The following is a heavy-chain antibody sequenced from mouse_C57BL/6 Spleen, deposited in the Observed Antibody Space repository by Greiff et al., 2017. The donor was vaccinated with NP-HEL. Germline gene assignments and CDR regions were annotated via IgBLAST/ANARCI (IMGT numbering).Heavy chain of an antibody. V-gene: IGHV1-52*01. CDR1: GYTFTSYW. CDR3: ARRRIYYYGSSFYWYFDV. D-gene: IGHD1-1*01. CDR2: IDPSDSET. J-gene: IGHJ1*03. Sequence: QVQLQQSGAELVRPGSSVKLSCKASGYTFTSYWMHWVKQRPIQGLEWIGNIDPSDSETHYNQKFKDKATLTVDKSSSTAYMQLSSLTSEDSAVYYCARRRIYYYGSSFYWYFDVWGTGTTVTVSS.